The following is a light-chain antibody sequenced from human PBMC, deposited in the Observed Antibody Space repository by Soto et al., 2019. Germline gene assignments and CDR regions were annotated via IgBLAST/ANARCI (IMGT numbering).Light chain of an antibody. CDR3: QQYNNWAAVT. V-gene: IGKV3-15*01. J-gene: IGKJ5*01. Sequence: IGMTQNPRTLAVYAEERSALSCMTSQSVSSNLAWYQQKPGQAPRLLIYGASTRATGIPARFSGSGSGTEFTLTISSLHSEDFAVYYCQQYNNWAAVTFAQGTRLEI. CDR2: GAS. CDR1: QSVSSN.